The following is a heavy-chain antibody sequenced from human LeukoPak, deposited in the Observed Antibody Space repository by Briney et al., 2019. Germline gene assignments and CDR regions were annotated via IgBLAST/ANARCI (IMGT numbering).Heavy chain of an antibody. V-gene: IGHV3-23*01. CDR1: GFTFSTYA. J-gene: IGHJ4*02. Sequence: GGSLRLSCAASGFTFSTYAMNWVRQAPGKGLEWVSVISGSGGSTYYADSVKGRFTISRDNSKNTLYLQMNSLRAEDTALYYCAKDSVTMLRGVKSRFDYWGQGTLVTVSS. D-gene: IGHD3-10*01. CDR2: ISGSGGST. CDR3: AKDSVTMLRGVKSRFDY.